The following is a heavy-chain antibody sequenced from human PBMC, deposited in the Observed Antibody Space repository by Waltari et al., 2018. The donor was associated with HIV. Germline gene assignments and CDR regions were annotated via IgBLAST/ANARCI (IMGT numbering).Heavy chain of an antibody. J-gene: IGHJ4*02. CDR3: TTGDIVVVTDY. V-gene: IGHV3-15*01. D-gene: IGHD2-21*02. CDR2: VKSETDGGTT. CDR1: GFTFPNAW. Sequence: EVQLVESGGGLVKPGGSPRLPCSASGFTFPNAWMSWVRQAPGKGLEWVGRVKSETDGGTTDYAAPVKGRFTISRDDSKNTLYLQMNSLKTEDTAVYYCTTGDIVVVTDYWGQGTLVTVSS.